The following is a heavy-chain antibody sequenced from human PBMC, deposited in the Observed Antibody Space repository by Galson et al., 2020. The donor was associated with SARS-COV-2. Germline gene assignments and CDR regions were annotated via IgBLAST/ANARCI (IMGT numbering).Heavy chain of an antibody. J-gene: IGHJ4*02. CDR3: AKLAGGRRSSDGY. CDR2: ISDSGTT. D-gene: IGHD1-26*01. CDR1: RGSITGHY. V-gene: IGHV4-59*08. Sequence: SQSLSLTCTVSRGSITGHYWSWIRQPPGKGLEWIGYISDSGTTNFNPSLKSRVTMSLDTPKNQFSLKVKSVTAADTAVYYCAKLAGGRRSSDGYWGRGTRVTVSS.